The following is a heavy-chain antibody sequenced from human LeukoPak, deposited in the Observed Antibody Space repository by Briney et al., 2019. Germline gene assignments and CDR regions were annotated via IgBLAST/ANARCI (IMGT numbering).Heavy chain of an antibody. D-gene: IGHD3-10*01. CDR1: GYSFTSYW. CDR2: IYPGDSDT. V-gene: IGHV5-51*01. Sequence: GESLKISCKGSGYSFTSYWIGWVRQMPGKGLEWMGIIYPGDSDTRYSPSFQGQVTISADKSISTAYLQWSSQKASDTAMYYCAKGGSGSYRYNWFDPWGQGTLVTVSS. CDR3: AKGGSGSYRYNWFDP. J-gene: IGHJ5*02.